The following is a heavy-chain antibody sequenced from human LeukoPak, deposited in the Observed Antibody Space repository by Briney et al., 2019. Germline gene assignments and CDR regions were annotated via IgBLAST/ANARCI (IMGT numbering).Heavy chain of an antibody. CDR3: ARRTKTDTYYYDSSGTWGAFDI. V-gene: IGHV1-69*06. D-gene: IGHD3-22*01. CDR1: GYTSTSYG. Sequence: ASVKVSCKASGYTSTSYGISWVRQAPGQGLEWMGGIIPIFGTANYAQKFQGRVTITADKSTSTAYMELSSLRPEDTAVYYCARRTKTDTYYYDSSGTWGAFDIWGQGTMVTVSS. CDR2: IIPIFGTA. J-gene: IGHJ3*02.